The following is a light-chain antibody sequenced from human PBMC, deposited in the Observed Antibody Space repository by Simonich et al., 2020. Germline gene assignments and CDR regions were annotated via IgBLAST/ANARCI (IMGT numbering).Light chain of an antibody. CDR1: SGINVGTYR. CDR2: YKSDSDK. J-gene: IGLJ3*02. Sequence: QAVLTQPASLSASPGASASLTCTLRSGINVGTYRIYWYQQKPGSPPQYLLRYKSDSDKQQGSGVPSRFSWSKDASANAGILLISGLQSEDEADYYCMIWHSSAWVFGGGTKLTVL. V-gene: IGLV5-45*01. CDR3: MIWHSSAWV.